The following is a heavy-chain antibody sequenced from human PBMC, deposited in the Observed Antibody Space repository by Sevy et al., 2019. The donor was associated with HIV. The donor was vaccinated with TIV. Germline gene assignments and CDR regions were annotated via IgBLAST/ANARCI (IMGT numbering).Heavy chain of an antibody. J-gene: IGHJ4*02. CDR1: GGSISSGDYY. CDR2: IYYSGST. D-gene: IGHD2-2*01. V-gene: IGHV4-30-4*01. CDR3: AREGDCISTSCPIDY. Sequence: SETLSLTCTVSGGSISSGDYYWSWIRQPPGKGLEWIGYIYYSGSTYYNPSLKSRVTISVDTSKNQFSLKLSSVTAADTAVYYCAREGDCISTSCPIDYWGQGTLVTVSS.